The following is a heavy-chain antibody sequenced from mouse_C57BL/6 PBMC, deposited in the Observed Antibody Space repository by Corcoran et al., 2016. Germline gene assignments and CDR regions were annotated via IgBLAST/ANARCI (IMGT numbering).Heavy chain of an antibody. Sequence: QIQLVQSGPELKKPGETVKISCKASGYTFTTYGMSWVKQAPGKGLKWMGWINTYSGVPTYADDFKGRFAFSLETSASTAYLQINNLKNEETATYFCARGNYYGSSTLDYWGQGTTLTVSS. CDR3: ARGNYYGSSTLDY. CDR1: GYTFTTYG. J-gene: IGHJ2*01. D-gene: IGHD1-1*01. CDR2: INTYSGVP. V-gene: IGHV9-3*01.